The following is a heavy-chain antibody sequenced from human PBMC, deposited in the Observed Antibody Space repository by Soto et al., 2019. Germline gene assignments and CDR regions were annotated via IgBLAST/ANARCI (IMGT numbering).Heavy chain of an antibody. CDR2: IRSHTNNYAT. Sequence: EVQLVESGGGLVQPGGSLKLSCAASGLAFVGSGIHWVRQPSGKGLEWVGRIRSHTNNYATEYAAPGKGRFIISRDDSTNTAYLQMNSLKTEDTAVYYCTRPDYGGSSGTGDYWGRGTLVTVSA. V-gene: IGHV3-73*02. D-gene: IGHD2-15*01. J-gene: IGHJ4*02. CDR1: GLAFVGSG. CDR3: TRPDYGGSSGTGDY.